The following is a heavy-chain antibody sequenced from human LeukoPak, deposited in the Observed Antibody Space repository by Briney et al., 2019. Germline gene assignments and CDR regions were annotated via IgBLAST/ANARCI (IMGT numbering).Heavy chain of an antibody. Sequence: PSQTLSLTCTVSGGSISSGSYYWSWIRQPAGKGLEWIGRIYTSGSTNYNPSLKSRVTISVDTSKNQFSLKLSSVIAADTAVYYCARELPQSIAVADPFDYWGQGTLVTVSS. J-gene: IGHJ4*02. CDR3: ARELPQSIAVADPFDY. V-gene: IGHV4-61*02. CDR2: IYTSGST. D-gene: IGHD6-19*01. CDR1: GGSISSGSYY.